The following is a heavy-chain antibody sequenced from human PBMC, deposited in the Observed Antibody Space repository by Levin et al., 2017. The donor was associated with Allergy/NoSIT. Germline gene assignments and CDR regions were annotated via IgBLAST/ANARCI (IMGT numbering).Heavy chain of an antibody. V-gene: IGHV3-23*01. D-gene: IGHD2-21*01. CDR2: ISSSGTTT. Sequence: LSGGSLRLSCAASGFTFGSLYMNWVRQAPEKGLEWISGISSSGTTTYYADSVRGRFTISRDNSKNTVYLQMISLRVEDTGVYYCARASGVNRYFDHWGQGTLVTVSS. CDR3: ARASGVNRYFDH. CDR1: GFTFGSLY. J-gene: IGHJ4*02.